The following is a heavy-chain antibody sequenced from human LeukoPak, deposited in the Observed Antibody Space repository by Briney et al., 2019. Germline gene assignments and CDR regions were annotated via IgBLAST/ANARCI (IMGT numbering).Heavy chain of an antibody. CDR3: AREVPFVVVPAARHPGLNGYYYMDV. CDR1: GGSISSYY. CDR2: IYYSGST. Sequence: SETLFLTCTVSGGSISSYYWSWIRQPPGKGLEWIGYIYYSGSTNYNPSLKSRVTISVDTSKNQFSLKLSSVTAADTAVYYCAREVPFVVVPAARHPGLNGYYYMDVWGKGTTVTVSS. J-gene: IGHJ6*03. D-gene: IGHD2-2*01. V-gene: IGHV4-59*01.